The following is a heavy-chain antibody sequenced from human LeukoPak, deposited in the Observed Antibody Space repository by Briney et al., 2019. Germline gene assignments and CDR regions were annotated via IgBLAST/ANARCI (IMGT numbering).Heavy chain of an antibody. CDR1: GGSISSYY. Sequence: PSETLSLTCTVSGGSISSYYWSWIRQPPGKGLEWIGYIHYSGSTHYNPSLKSRVTISVDTSKNQFSLKLSSVTAADTAVYYCARGHKGWFGELLYFDYWGQGTLVTVSS. CDR2: IHYSGST. J-gene: IGHJ4*02. D-gene: IGHD3-10*01. V-gene: IGHV4-59*08. CDR3: ARGHKGWFGELLYFDY.